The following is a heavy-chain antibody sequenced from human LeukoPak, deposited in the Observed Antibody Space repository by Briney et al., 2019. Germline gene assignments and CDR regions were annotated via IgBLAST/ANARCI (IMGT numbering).Heavy chain of an antibody. Sequence: GGSLRLSSAASGFTFDDYAMHWVRQAPGKGLEWVSGISWNSGSIGYADSVKGRFTISRDNAKNSLYLQMNSLRAEDMALYYCAKGFDYGDYGAFDYWGQGTLVTVSS. CDR3: AKGFDYGDYGAFDY. V-gene: IGHV3-9*03. J-gene: IGHJ4*02. CDR1: GFTFDDYA. CDR2: ISWNSGSI. D-gene: IGHD4-17*01.